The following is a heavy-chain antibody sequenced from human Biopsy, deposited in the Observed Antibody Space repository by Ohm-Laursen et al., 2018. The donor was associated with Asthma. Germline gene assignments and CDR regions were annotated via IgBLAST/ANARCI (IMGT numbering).Heavy chain of an antibody. D-gene: IGHD5-12*01. V-gene: IGHV3-30*18. CDR3: AKRRGYSGHDNDY. Sequence: SLRLSCAASGFMFRSFGMHWVRQAPGKGLEWVAVISYDGNHKFYEDSVKGRFIISRDNSKNTLYLQMNSLRTEDTAVYYCAKRRGYSGHDNDYWGQGTLVTVSS. CDR1: GFMFRSFG. J-gene: IGHJ4*02. CDR2: ISYDGNHK.